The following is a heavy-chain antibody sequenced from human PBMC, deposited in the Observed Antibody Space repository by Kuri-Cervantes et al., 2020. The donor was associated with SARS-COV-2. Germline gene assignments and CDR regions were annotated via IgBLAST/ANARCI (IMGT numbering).Heavy chain of an antibody. D-gene: IGHD2-15*01. CDR1: GFTFSSYG. V-gene: IGHV3-33*01. CDR3: ARDQRVVVAATPTDFDY. J-gene: IGHJ4*02. CDR2: IWYDGSNK. Sequence: GGSLRLSCAASGFTFSSYGMHWVRQAPGKGLEWVAVIWYDGSNKYYADSVKGRFTISRDNSKNTLYLQMNSLRAEDTAVYYCARDQRVVVAATPTDFDYWGQGTLVTVSS.